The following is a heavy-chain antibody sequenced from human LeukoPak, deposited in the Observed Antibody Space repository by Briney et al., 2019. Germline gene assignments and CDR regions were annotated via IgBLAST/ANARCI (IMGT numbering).Heavy chain of an antibody. CDR2: ISGGSEDT. Sequence: GRSLRLSCAASGFTFDDYAMHWVRQAPGKGLEWVSSISGGSEDTYYADSVKGRFTISRDNSKSTLFLQMNSLRAEDTAVYYCARTIAQYSNSWLYFYYGLDVWGQGTTVTVSS. CDR3: ARTIAQYSNSWLYFYYGLDV. V-gene: IGHV3-23*01. CDR1: GFTFDDYA. J-gene: IGHJ6*02. D-gene: IGHD6-13*01.